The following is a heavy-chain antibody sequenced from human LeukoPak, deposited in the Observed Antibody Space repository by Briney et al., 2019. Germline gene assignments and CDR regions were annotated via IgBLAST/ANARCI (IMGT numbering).Heavy chain of an antibody. V-gene: IGHV1-2*02. CDR3: ARGYGDYQYQIYYYYGMDV. J-gene: IGHJ6*02. D-gene: IGHD4-17*01. Sequence: ASVKVSCKASGYTFTGYCMHWVRQAPGQGLEWMGWINPNMGGTNYAQKFQGRVTMTRDTSISTAYMELSRLRSDDTAVYYCARGYGDYQYQIYYYYGMDVWGQGTTVSVSS. CDR2: INPNMGGT. CDR1: GYTFTGYC.